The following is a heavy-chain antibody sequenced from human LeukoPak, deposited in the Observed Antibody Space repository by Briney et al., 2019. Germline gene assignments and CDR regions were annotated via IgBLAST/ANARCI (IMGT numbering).Heavy chain of an antibody. CDR3: ARHFWSGLQD. J-gene: IGHJ4*02. CDR1: GFTFSSYA. V-gene: IGHV4-34*01. D-gene: IGHD3-3*02. CDR2: INHSGST. Sequence: GSLRLSCAASGFTFSSYAMSWVRQAPGKGLEWIGEINHSGSTNYNPSLKSRVTISVDTSKNQFSLKLSSVTAADTAVYYCARHFWSGLQDWGQGTLVTVSS.